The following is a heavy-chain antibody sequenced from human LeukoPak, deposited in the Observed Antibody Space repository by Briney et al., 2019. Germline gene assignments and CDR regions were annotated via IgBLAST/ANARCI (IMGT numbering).Heavy chain of an antibody. D-gene: IGHD1-14*01. Sequence: ASETLSLTCTVSGGSISSYYWSWIRQPPGKGLVWIGYIYYSGSTNYNPSLKSRVTISVDTSKNQFSLKLSSVTAADTAVYYCARERYTGAFDIWGQGTMVTVSS. J-gene: IGHJ3*02. CDR1: GGSISSYY. V-gene: IGHV4-59*01. CDR2: IYYSGST. CDR3: ARERYTGAFDI.